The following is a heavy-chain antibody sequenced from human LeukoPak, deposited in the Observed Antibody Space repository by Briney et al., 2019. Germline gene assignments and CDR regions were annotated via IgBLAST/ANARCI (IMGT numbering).Heavy chain of an antibody. J-gene: IGHJ4*02. CDR2: ISGSGAST. D-gene: IGHD5-24*01. Sequence: GGSLRLSCLTSGFTFSTNAMSWVRQAPGKGLEWISGISGSGASTYYADSVTGRFTISRDNSRNTLYLQMNSLRDEDTAVYYCARASFQRWLQLGGDWGQGALVTVSS. CDR3: ARASFQRWLQLGGD. V-gene: IGHV3-23*01. CDR1: GFTFSTNA.